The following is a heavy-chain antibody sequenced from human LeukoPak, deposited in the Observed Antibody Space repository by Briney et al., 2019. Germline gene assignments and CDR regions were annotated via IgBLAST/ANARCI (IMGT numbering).Heavy chain of an antibody. CDR2: IYYSGST. Sequence: SETLSLTCTVSGGSISTYYRSWIRQPPGKGLEWIGYIYYSGSTNNNPSLKSRVTISVDTSKNQFSLKLSSVTAADTAVYYCARSYSPRSFDYWGQGTLVTVSS. D-gene: IGHD2-15*01. CDR3: ARSYSPRSFDY. J-gene: IGHJ4*02. V-gene: IGHV4-59*01. CDR1: GGSISTYY.